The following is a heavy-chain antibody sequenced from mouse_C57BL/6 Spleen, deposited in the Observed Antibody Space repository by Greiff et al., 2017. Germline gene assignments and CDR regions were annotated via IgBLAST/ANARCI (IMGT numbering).Heavy chain of an antibody. V-gene: IGHV5-4*01. Sequence: EVQRVESGGGLVKPGGSLKLSCAASGFTFSSYAMSWVRQTPDRRLEWVATISDGGSYIYYPDNVKGRFPISRDHAKNTLYLHMSQLKSEDTAMYYWARDEYDYDGYAMDDWGQGTSVTVSS. D-gene: IGHD2-4*01. CDR3: ARDEYDYDGYAMDD. J-gene: IGHJ4*01. CDR2: ISDGGSYI. CDR1: GFTFSSYA.